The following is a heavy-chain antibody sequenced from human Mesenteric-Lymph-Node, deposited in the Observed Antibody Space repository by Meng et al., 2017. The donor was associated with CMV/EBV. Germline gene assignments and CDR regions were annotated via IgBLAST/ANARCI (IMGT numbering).Heavy chain of an antibody. V-gene: IGHV3-48*03. Sequence: GESLKISCAASGFTFSSYEMNWVRQAPGKGLEWVSYISSSGSTIYYADSVKGRFTISRDNAKNSLYLQMNSLRAEDTAVYYCARDLNIVVVPAATNYFDYWGQGTLVTVSS. CDR1: GFTFSSYE. D-gene: IGHD2-2*01. J-gene: IGHJ4*02. CDR2: ISSSGSTI. CDR3: ARDLNIVVVPAATNYFDY.